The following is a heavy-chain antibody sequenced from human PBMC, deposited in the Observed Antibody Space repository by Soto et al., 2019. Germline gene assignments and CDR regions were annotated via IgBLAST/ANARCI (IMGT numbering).Heavy chain of an antibody. J-gene: IGHJ5*02. CDR2: IYYSGST. D-gene: IGHD3-22*01. V-gene: IGHV4-31*03. Sequence: SETLSLTCTVSGGSISSGGYYWSWIRQHPGKGLEWIGYIYYSGSTYYNPSLKSRVTISVDTSKNQFSLKLSSVTAADTAVYYCARESPARKAMIQTWGQGTLVTVSS. CDR3: ARESPARKAMIQT. CDR1: GGSISSGGYY.